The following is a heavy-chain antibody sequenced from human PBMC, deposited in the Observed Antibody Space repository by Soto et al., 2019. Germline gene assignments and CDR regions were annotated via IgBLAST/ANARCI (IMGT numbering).Heavy chain of an antibody. CDR1: GYTFTSYA. Sequence: ASVKVSCKASGYTFTSYAMHWVRQAPGQRLEWMGWINAGNGNTKYSQKFQGRVTITRDTSASTAYMELSSLRSEDTAVYYCASSKSRLLFYVKYYSSYSMDVPAKRTTVTGSS. D-gene: IGHD5-18*01. V-gene: IGHV1-3*01. J-gene: IGHJ6*04. CDR3: ASSKSRLLFYVKYYSSYSMDV. CDR2: INAGNGNT.